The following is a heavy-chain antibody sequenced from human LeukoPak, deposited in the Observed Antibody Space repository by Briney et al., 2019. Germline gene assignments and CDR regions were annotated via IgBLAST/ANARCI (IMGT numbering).Heavy chain of an antibody. CDR1: GGSISSSRYY. J-gene: IGHJ5*02. V-gene: IGHV4-61*01. Sequence: SETLSLTCTVSGGSISSSRYYWSWIRQPPGKGLEWIGYIYYSGSTNYNPSLKSRVTISVDTSKNQFSLKLSSVTAADTAVYYCARDSFVGYCSSTSCSGGFDPWGQGTLVTVSS. CDR2: IYYSGST. D-gene: IGHD2-2*01. CDR3: ARDSFVGYCSSTSCSGGFDP.